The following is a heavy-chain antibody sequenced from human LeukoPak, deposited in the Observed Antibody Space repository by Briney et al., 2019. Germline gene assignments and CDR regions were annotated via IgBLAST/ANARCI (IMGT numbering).Heavy chain of an antibody. J-gene: IGHJ3*02. CDR1: GFTFSTYG. Sequence: GESLTLSCAASGFTFSTYGMHWVRQAPGKGLEWVAVIWFYGSIKYYADSVKGRFTISRANSKNTLYLQMNSLRAEDTAVYYCASEVGPFDIWGQGTIAIVSA. V-gene: IGHV3-33*01. CDR2: IWFYGSIK. CDR3: ASEVGPFDI.